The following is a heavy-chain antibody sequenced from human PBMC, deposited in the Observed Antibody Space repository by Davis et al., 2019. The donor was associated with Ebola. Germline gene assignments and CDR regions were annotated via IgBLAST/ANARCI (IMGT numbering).Heavy chain of an antibody. J-gene: IGHJ1*01. CDR3: ARDTGQWLVLGSLQH. Sequence: ASVKVSCKASGYTFTGYYMHWVRQAPGQGLEWMGWINPNSGGTNYAQKFQGWVTMTRDTSISTAYMELRSLRSDDTAVYYCARDTGQWLVLGSLQHWGQGTLVTVSS. V-gene: IGHV1-2*04. CDR2: INPNSGGT. D-gene: IGHD6-19*01. CDR1: GYTFTGYY.